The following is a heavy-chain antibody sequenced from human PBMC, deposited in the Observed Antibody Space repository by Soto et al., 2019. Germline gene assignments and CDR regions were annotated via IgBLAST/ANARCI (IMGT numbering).Heavy chain of an antibody. J-gene: IGHJ4*02. CDR1: GGSISSYY. D-gene: IGHD3-22*01. Sequence: SETLSLTCTVSGGSISSYYWSWIRQPPGKGLEWIGYIYYSGSTNYNPSLKSRVTISVDTSKNQFSLKLSSVTAADTAVYYCARYYYDSSGYYHFDYWGQGTLVTVSS. CDR2: IYYSGST. CDR3: ARYYYDSSGYYHFDY. V-gene: IGHV4-59*01.